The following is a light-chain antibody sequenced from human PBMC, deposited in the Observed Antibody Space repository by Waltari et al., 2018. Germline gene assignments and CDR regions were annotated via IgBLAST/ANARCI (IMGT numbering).Light chain of an antibody. Sequence: QSALTQPASVSGSLGQSITISCTGSGSEIDIYNLVSWYQQYPGKAPKLRIYEGDERPSGVSVRFAGSNSGHTASLTISGLQADDEAEYHCCSYAGGTTFLFGGGTKVTVL. CDR2: EGD. CDR3: CSYAGGTTFL. J-gene: IGLJ2*01. V-gene: IGLV2-23*03. CDR1: GSEIDIYNL.